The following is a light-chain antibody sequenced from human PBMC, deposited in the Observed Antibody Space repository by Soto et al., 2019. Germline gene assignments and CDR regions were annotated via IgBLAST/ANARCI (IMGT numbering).Light chain of an antibody. J-gene: IGKJ2*01. Sequence: DIVMTQSPLSLPVTPGDPASISCRSSQSLLHSNGYNYFDWYLQKPGQSPQLLIYLGSNRASGVPDRFSGSGSGTDFTLQISRVEAEDVGVYYCMQALQTPYTFGQGTKLEIK. CDR3: MQALQTPYT. CDR2: LGS. V-gene: IGKV2-28*01. CDR1: QSLLHSNGYNY.